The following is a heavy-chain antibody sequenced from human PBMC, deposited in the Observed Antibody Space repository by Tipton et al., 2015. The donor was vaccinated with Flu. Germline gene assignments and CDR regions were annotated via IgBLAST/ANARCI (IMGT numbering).Heavy chain of an antibody. J-gene: IGHJ4*02. CDR3: ARDLPYYYDSRGGNFFDY. CDR1: GGSISSYY. D-gene: IGHD3-22*01. Sequence: TLSLTCTVSGGSISSYYWSWIRQPPGKGLEWIGYIYYSGSTNYNPSLKSRVTMSVDTSKTQFSLKLSSVTAADTAVYYCARDLPYYYDSRGGNFFDYWGQGTLVTVSS. CDR2: IYYSGST. V-gene: IGHV4-59*12.